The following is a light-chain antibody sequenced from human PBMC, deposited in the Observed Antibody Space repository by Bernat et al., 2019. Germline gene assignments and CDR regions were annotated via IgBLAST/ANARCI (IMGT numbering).Light chain of an antibody. CDR2: AAS. J-gene: IGKJ4*01. Sequence: DIQMTQSPSSLSASVGDRVTITCRASQGIGSWLAWYQQKPEKAPKSLIHAASSLQSGVPSRFGVSSSGTDFTLTISNLQPEDFATDYCQQYRCYPITLGGRTKVEIK. CDR3: QQYRCYPIT. CDR1: QGIGSW. V-gene: IGKV1D-16*01.